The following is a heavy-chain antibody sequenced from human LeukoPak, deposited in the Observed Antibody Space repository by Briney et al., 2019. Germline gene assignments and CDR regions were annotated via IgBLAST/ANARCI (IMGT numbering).Heavy chain of an antibody. CDR1: GLTGSHNY. D-gene: IGHD6-13*01. CDR2: INSDGSR. CDR3: AKGRGVAAGSGDY. Sequence: GGSLRLSCAASGLTGSHNYVSWVRQAPGKGLEWFSGINSDGSRYYADSVKGRFTISRDTSKNTLYLQMNSLRAEDTAVYYCAKGRGVAAGSGDYWGQGTLVTVSS. J-gene: IGHJ4*02. V-gene: IGHV3-53*01.